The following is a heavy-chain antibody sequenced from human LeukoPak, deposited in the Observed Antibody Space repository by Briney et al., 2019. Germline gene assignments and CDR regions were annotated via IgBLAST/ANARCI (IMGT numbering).Heavy chain of an antibody. J-gene: IGHJ4*02. CDR2: ISSSSSYI. V-gene: IGHV3-21*01. CDR3: ARALHYDSSAKSHFDY. Sequence: GGSLRLSCAASGFTFSSYSMNWVRQAPGKGLEWVSSISSSSSYIYYADSVKGRFTISRDNAKNSLYLQMNSLRAEDTAVYYCARALHYDSSAKSHFDYWGQGTLVTVSS. D-gene: IGHD3-22*01. CDR1: GFTFSSYS.